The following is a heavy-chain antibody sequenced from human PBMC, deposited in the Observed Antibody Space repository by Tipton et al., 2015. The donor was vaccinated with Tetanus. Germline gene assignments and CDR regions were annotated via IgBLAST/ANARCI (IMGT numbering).Heavy chain of an antibody. V-gene: IGHV4-30-2*01. J-gene: IGHJ3*01. CDR2: MYYSGTT. CDR1: GGSISSGGYS. CDR3: ARRRYTWNRGGFDL. D-gene: IGHD1-20*01. Sequence: LRLSCAVSGGSISSGGYSWTWIRQPPGKGLQWIGYMYYSGTTHYNASLKSRLTMSVDTSEQHFSLNLNSVTASDTAMYYCARRRYTWNRGGFDLWGQGTMVTVSS.